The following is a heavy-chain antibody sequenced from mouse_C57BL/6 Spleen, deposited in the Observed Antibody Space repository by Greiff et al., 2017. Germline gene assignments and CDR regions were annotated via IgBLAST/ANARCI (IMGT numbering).Heavy chain of an antibody. Sequence: VKLQQPGAELVRPGSSVKLSCKASGYTFTSYWMHWVKQRPIQGLEWIGNIDPSDSETHYNQKFKDKATLTVDKSSSTAYMQLSSLTSEDSAVYYCARGDYYGSSWYFDVWGTGTTVTVSS. CDR2: IDPSDSET. D-gene: IGHD1-1*01. CDR1: GYTFTSYW. CDR3: ARGDYYGSSWYFDV. J-gene: IGHJ1*03. V-gene: IGHV1-52*01.